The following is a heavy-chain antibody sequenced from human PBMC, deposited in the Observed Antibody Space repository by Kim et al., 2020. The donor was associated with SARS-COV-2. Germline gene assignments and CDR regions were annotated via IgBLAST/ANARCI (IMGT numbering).Heavy chain of an antibody. V-gene: IGHV1-24*01. Sequence: ASVKVSCKVSGYTLTELSMHWVRQAPGKGLEWMGGFDPEDGETIYAQKCQGRVTMTEDTSTDTAYMELSSPRSEDTAVYYCATNPIAARPELYFQHWGQGTLVTVSS. J-gene: IGHJ1*01. CDR1: GYTLTELS. CDR3: ATNPIAARPELYFQH. D-gene: IGHD6-6*01. CDR2: FDPEDGET.